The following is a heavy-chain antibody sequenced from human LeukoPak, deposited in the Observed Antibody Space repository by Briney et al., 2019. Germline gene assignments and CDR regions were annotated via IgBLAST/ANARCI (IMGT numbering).Heavy chain of an antibody. Sequence: GGSLRLSCAASGFAFSSYGMHWVRQAPGKGLEWVAVISYDGSNKYYADSVKRRFTISRDNSKNTLYLQMNSLRAEDTAVYYCAKVGLDYYDSSGYYYDSGDYWGQGTLVTVSS. V-gene: IGHV3-30*18. CDR2: ISYDGSNK. J-gene: IGHJ4*02. CDR1: GFAFSSYG. CDR3: AKVGLDYYDSSGYYYDSGDY. D-gene: IGHD3-22*01.